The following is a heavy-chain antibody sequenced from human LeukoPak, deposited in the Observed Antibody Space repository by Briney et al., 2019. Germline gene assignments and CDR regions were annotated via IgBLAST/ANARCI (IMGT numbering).Heavy chain of an antibody. CDR3: ARDHGDGYNNFYFDY. D-gene: IGHD5-24*01. J-gene: IGHJ4*02. CDR1: GFTFSNYW. Sequence: GGSLRLSCAASGFTFSNYWMYWVRQAPGKGLVWISHITGDGSRTTYADSVKGRFTISRDNANNMLYLQMNSLRAEDTAVYYCARDHGDGYNNFYFDYWGQGTLVTVSS. CDR2: ITGDGSRT. V-gene: IGHV3-74*01.